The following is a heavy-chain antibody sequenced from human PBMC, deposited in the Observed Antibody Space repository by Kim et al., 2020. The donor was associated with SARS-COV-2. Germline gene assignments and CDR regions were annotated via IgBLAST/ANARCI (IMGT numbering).Heavy chain of an antibody. D-gene: IGHD6-19*01. Sequence: GGSLRLSCAASGFTFSSYAMSWVRQAPGKGLEWVSAISGSGGSTYYADSVKGRFTISRDNSKNTLYLQMNSLRAEDTAVYYCAKGDSSGWYVRPTPFDYWGQGTLVTVSS. CDR1: GFTFSSYA. V-gene: IGHV3-23*01. CDR3: AKGDSSGWYVRPTPFDY. CDR2: ISGSGGST. J-gene: IGHJ4*02.